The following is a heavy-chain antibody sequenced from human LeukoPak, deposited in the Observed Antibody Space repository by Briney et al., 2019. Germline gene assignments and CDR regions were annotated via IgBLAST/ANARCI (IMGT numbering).Heavy chain of an antibody. J-gene: IGHJ3*02. CDR2: ISSSGST. CDR3: ARSPYSYDSSGAFDI. V-gene: IGHV4-38-2*02. Sequence: SETLSLTCTVSGYSISSGYYWSWIRQPAGKGLEWIGRISSSGSTNYNPSLKSRVTISVDTSKNQFSLKLSSVTAADTAVYFCARSPYSYDSSGAFDIWGQGTMVTVSS. CDR1: GYSISSGYY. D-gene: IGHD3-22*01.